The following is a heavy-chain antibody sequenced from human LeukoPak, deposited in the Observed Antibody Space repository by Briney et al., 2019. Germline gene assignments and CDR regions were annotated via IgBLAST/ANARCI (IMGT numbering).Heavy chain of an antibody. V-gene: IGHV1-8*01. CDR2: MNPNSGNT. CDR1: GYTFTSYD. Sequence: GASVKVSCKASGYTFTSYDINWVRQATGQGLEWMGWMNPNSGNTGYAQKFQGRVTMTRNTSISTAYMELSSLRSEDTAVYYCATNLLRSCRTAIDPWGQGTLVTVSS. J-gene: IGHJ5*02. D-gene: IGHD2-15*01. CDR3: ATNLLRSCRTAIDP.